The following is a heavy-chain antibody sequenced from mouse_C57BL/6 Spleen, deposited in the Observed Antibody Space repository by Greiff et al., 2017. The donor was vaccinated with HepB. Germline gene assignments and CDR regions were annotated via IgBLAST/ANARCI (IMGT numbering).Heavy chain of an antibody. D-gene: IGHD2-3*01. V-gene: IGHV2-6*03. CDR1: GFSLTSYG. J-gene: IGHJ3*01. CDR2: IWSDGST. Sequence: VKLQESGPGLVAPSQSLSITCTVSGFSLTSYGVHWVRQPPGKGLEWLVVIWSDGSTTYNSALKSRLSISKDNSKSQVFLKMNSLQTDDTAMYYCASSRDGYSWFAYWGQGTLVTVSA. CDR3: ASSRDGYSWFAY.